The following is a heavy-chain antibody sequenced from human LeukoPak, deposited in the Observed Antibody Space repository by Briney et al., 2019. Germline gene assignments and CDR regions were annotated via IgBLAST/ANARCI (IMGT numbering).Heavy chain of an antibody. Sequence: SVKVSFKASGGTFSSYAISWVRQAPGQGLEWMGGIIPIFGTANYAQKFQGRVTITTDESTSTAYMELSSLRSEDTAVYYCARGGPYLDYGSGSPYDYWGQGTLVTVSS. D-gene: IGHD3-10*01. CDR2: IIPIFGTA. CDR1: GGTFSSYA. J-gene: IGHJ4*02. CDR3: ARGGPYLDYGSGSPYDY. V-gene: IGHV1-69*05.